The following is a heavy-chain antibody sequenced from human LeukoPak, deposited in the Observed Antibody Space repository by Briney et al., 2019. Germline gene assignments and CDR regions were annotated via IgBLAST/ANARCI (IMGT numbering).Heavy chain of an antibody. V-gene: IGHV4-34*01. J-gene: IGHJ4*02. CDR2: INHSGST. CDR3: ARGAPFSSGWYWGFDY. D-gene: IGHD6-19*01. CDR1: GGSFSGYY. Sequence: NPSETLSLTCAVYGGSFSGYYWSWIRQPPGKGLEWIGEINHSGSTNYNPSLKSRVTISVDTSKNQFSLKLSSVTAADTAVYYCARGAPFSSGWYWGFDYWGQGTLVTVSS.